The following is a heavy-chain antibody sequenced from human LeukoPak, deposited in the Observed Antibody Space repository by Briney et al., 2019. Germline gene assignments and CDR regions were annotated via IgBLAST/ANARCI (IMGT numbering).Heavy chain of an antibody. V-gene: IGHV4-4*02. CDR1: GGSISSSNW. J-gene: IGHJ4*02. Sequence: PSETLSLTCAVSGGSISSSNWWSWVRQPPGKGLEWIGEIYHSGSTNYNPSLKSRVTISVDTSKNQFSLKLSSVTAADTAVYYCARDASNYYDSSGYYYSFDYWGQGTLVTVSS. CDR3: ARDASNYYDSSGYYYSFDY. CDR2: IYHSGST. D-gene: IGHD3-22*01.